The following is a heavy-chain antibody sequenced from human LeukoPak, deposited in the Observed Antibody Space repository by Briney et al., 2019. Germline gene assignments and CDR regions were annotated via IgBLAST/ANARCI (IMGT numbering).Heavy chain of an antibody. V-gene: IGHV3-23*01. J-gene: IGHJ4*02. CDR1: GFTFSSYT. D-gene: IGHD3-3*01. Sequence: GGSLRLSCAASGFTFSSYTLSWVRQAPGRGLEWVSTISGGGDYTSYADSVKGRFTISRDNSKNTLYLQMNGLRVKDSALYYCAKRRFLESTPYYFDYWGQGTLVTVSS. CDR3: AKRRFLESTPYYFDY. CDR2: ISGGGDYT.